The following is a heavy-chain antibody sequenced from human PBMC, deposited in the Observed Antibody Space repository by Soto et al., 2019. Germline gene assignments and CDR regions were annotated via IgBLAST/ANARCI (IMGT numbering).Heavy chain of an antibody. CDR1: GGSISSGGYY. J-gene: IGHJ6*03. D-gene: IGHD3-3*01. CDR3: ARELALRFLEWPPGENDMDV. Sequence: SETLSLTCTVSGGSISSGGYYWSWIRQHPGKGLEWIGYIYYSGSTYYNPSLKSRVTISVDTSKNQFSLKLSSVTAADTAVYYCARELALRFLEWPPGENDMDVWGKGTAVTVSS. CDR2: IYYSGST. V-gene: IGHV4-31*03.